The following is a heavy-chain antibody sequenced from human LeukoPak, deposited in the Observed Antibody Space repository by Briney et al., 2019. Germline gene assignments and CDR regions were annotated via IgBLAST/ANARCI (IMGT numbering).Heavy chain of an antibody. CDR2: ITQDGSEK. D-gene: IGHD4-17*01. CDR1: GFTFSNYW. V-gene: IGHV3-7*04. Sequence: SGGSLRLSCAASGFTFSNYWMTWVRQAPGKGLEWVANITQDGSEKYYMDSVKGRFTISRDNAKNSLYLQMNSLRADDTAVYYCARALYGDYSGVDYWGQGTLVTVSS. J-gene: IGHJ4*02. CDR3: ARALYGDYSGVDY.